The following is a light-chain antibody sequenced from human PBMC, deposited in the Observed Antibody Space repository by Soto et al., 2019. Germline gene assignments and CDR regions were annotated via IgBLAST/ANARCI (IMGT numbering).Light chain of an antibody. V-gene: IGKV1-17*01. J-gene: IGKJ5*01. CDR1: QDIKNY. Sequence: DIQMTQSPSSLSASVGDRVTITCQASQDIKNYLNWYQQKPGKAPKRLIYAASSLQSGVPSRFSGSGSGTEFTLTISSLQPEDFATYYCLQHDSYPITFGQGTRLEIK. CDR2: AAS. CDR3: LQHDSYPIT.